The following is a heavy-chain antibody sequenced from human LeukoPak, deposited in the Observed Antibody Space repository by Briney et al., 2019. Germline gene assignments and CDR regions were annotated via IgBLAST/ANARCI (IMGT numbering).Heavy chain of an antibody. CDR3: ARTLGYCSGGSCSYYFDY. J-gene: IGHJ4*02. V-gene: IGHV4-34*01. CDR1: GGSFSGYS. CDR2: INQRRNT. D-gene: IGHD2-15*01. Sequence: SETLSLTCVVYGGSFSGYSWSWIRQPPGKGLEWIGEINQRRNTNYNPSLKSRVTISIDTSKNQFSLKLSSVTAADTAVYYCARTLGYCSGGSCSYYFDYWGQGTLVTVSS.